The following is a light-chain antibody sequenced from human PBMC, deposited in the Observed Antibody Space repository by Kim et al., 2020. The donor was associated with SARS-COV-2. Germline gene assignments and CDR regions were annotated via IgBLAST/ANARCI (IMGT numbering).Light chain of an antibody. CDR2: GAS. J-gene: IGKJ2*01. CDR1: ESVSSGN. Sequence: EIVLTQSPGTLSLSPGQEATLSCRASESVSSGNLAWYQQKPGQPPRLLIYGASSRATGIPDRFSGGGSGTDFTLTISRLEPEDFAVYHCQKYADLPYTFGQGTKLEI. CDR3: QKYADLPYT. V-gene: IGKV3-20*01.